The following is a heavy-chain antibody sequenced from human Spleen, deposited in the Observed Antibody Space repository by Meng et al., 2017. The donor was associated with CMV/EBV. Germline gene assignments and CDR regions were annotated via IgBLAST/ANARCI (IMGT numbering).Heavy chain of an antibody. V-gene: IGHV1-69*05. CDR1: APLSNYP. CDR2: IIPIYGST. Sequence: APLSNYPINWVRQAPGQGLEWMGGIIPIYGSTNYAQNLQGRVTITTDKSTTTAYMELTSLRSEDTAVYYCARAVRGAWELLSYFDYWGQGTLVTVSS. J-gene: IGHJ4*02. CDR3: ARAVRGAWELLSYFDY. D-gene: IGHD1-26*01.